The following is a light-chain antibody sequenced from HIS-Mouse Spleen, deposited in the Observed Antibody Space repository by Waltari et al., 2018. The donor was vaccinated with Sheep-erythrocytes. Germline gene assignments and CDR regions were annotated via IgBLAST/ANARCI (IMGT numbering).Light chain of an antibody. CDR2: DVS. V-gene: IGLV2-11*01. Sequence: QSALTQPRSVSGSSGQPVTISYTRTSSHVVGYTYVAWYQQHPGNAPKLMIYDVSKRPSGVPDRFSGSKSGNTASLTISGLQAEDEADYYCCSYAGSYNHVFATGTKVTVL. CDR3: CSYAGSYNHV. CDR1: SSHVVGYTY. J-gene: IGLJ1*01.